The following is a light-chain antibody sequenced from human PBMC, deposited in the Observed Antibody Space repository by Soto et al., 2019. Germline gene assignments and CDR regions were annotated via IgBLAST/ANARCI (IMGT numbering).Light chain of an antibody. Sequence: DIRMTQSPSSLSATVGDRVTIACRASQSIDTHLNWYQQHPGKAPNALIYEASNLQSGVPSRFSGSGSGTDFTLTISGLQPDDSATYYCQQTYSPPATFGQGTKVEIK. CDR1: QSIDTH. J-gene: IGKJ1*01. V-gene: IGKV1-39*01. CDR2: EAS. CDR3: QQTYSPPAT.